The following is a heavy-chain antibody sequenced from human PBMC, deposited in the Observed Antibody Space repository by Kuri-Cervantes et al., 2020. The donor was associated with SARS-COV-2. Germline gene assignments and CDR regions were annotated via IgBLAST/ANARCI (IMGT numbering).Heavy chain of an antibody. CDR3: TTDTVVVPAATDFDY. CDR2: IKSKTDGGTT. D-gene: IGHD2-2*01. J-gene: IGHJ4*02. CDR1: GFTFSYYY. V-gene: IGHV3-15*01. Sequence: GESLKISCAASGFTFSYYYMSGVRQAPGKGLEWVGRIKSKTDGGTTDYAAPVKGRFTISRDDSKNTLYLQMYSLKTEDTAVYYCTTDTVVVPAATDFDYWGQGTPVTVSS.